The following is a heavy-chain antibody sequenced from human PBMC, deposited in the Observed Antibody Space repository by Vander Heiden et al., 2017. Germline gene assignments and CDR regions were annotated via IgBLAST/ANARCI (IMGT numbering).Heavy chain of an antibody. CDR3: ARANYYGSGTYLGIYYFDY. Sequence: EVPLVESGGGLVQPGGSLRLSCAAPAFPFSSYWMSWVRQAPGKGLEWVANIKQDGSEKYYVDSVRGRFTISRDNAKSSLFLQMNSLRAEDTAVYYCARANYYGSGTYLGIYYFDYWGQGTLVTVSS. J-gene: IGHJ4*02. CDR1: AFPFSSYW. CDR2: IKQDGSEK. D-gene: IGHD3-10*01. V-gene: IGHV3-7*01.